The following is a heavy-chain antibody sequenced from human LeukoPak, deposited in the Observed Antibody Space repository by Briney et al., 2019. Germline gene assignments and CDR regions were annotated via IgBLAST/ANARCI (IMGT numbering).Heavy chain of an antibody. J-gene: IGHJ4*02. Sequence: GGSLRLSCAASGFSFRNFGMHWVRQAPGKGLEWVALIWNGGNIKKYADSVKGRFTISRDDSKNTVFLQMNNLRLEDTAVYFCAKPDCGGDCSVFDYWGQGALVTVSS. CDR2: IWNGGNIK. D-gene: IGHD2-21*01. CDR1: GFSFRNFG. CDR3: AKPDCGGDCSVFDY. V-gene: IGHV3-30*02.